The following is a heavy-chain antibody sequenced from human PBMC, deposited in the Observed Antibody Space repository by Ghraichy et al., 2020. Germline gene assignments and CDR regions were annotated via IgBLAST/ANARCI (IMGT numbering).Heavy chain of an antibody. CDR3: ARDFRYYYDSSGYWGLNRGSSLFDY. CDR1: GYTFTSYY. CDR2: INPSGGST. V-gene: IGHV1-46*01. J-gene: IGHJ4*02. D-gene: IGHD3-22*01. Sequence: ASVKVSCKASGYTFTSYYMHWVRQAPGQGLEWMGIINPSGGSTSYAQKFQGRVTMTRDTSTSTVYMELSSLRSEDTAVYYCARDFRYYYDSSGYWGLNRGSSLFDYWGQGTLVTVSS.